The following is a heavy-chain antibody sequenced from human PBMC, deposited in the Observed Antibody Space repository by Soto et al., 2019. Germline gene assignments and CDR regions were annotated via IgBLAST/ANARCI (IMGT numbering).Heavy chain of an antibody. V-gene: IGHV4-59*01. Sequence: KASETLSLTCTVSGGSISGRCWSWVRQSPGKGLEWIGYFCYTGSTNYNPSLKSRVTISVDRSKTQCSLKPTSVTAADTAVYYCAKSHYDSSGYYIIDHWGQGTLVTVSS. CDR3: AKSHYDSSGYYIIDH. J-gene: IGHJ5*02. D-gene: IGHD3-22*01. CDR2: FCYTGST. CDR1: GGSISGRC.